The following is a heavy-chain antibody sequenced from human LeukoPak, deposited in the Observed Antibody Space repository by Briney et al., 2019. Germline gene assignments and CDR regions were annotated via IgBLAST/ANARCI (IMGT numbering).Heavy chain of an antibody. J-gene: IGHJ4*02. CDR2: IYPGDSDT. CDR3: ARHDNVRGFDY. D-gene: IGHD1-14*01. V-gene: IGHV5-51*01. Sequence: GESLKISCKGSGYSFISYWIGWVRQMPGKGLEWMGFIYPGDSDTRYSPSFQRQITMSADKSITTAYLQWSSLKASDTAMYYCARHDNVRGFDYWGQGTLVSVSS. CDR1: GYSFISYW.